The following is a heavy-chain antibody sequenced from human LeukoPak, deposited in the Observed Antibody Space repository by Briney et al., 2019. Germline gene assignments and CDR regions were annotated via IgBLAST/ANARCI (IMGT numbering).Heavy chain of an antibody. V-gene: IGHV3-72*01. J-gene: IGHJ4*02. CDR1: GFTLSDYY. CDR3: ARVHSGGLDY. D-gene: IGHD1-26*01. CDR2: TRNKDNSYFT. Sequence: PGGSLRLSCAASGFTLSDYYMDWVRQAPGKGLEWVGRTRNKDNSYFTQCAASVKGRFTISRDDSKNSLYLQMNSLETEDTAVYYCARVHSGGLDYWGQGTLVTVSS.